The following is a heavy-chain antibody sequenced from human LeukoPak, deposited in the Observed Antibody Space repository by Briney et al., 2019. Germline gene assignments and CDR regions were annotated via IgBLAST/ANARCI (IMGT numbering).Heavy chain of an antibody. CDR2: INHSGST. CDR1: GGSFSGYY. J-gene: IGHJ4*02. Sequence: SETLSLTCAVYGGSFSGYYWRWIRQPPGKGLEWIGEINHSGSTNYNPSLKSRVTISVDTSKNQFSLKLSSVTAADTAVYYCASFSDCTNGVCYSKGTFDYWGQGTPVTVSS. D-gene: IGHD2-8*01. CDR3: ASFSDCTNGVCYSKGTFDY. V-gene: IGHV4-34*01.